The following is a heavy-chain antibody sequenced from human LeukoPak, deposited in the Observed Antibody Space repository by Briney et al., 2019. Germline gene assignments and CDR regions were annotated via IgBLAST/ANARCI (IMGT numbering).Heavy chain of an antibody. CDR3: ARESVVVVAAGGWFDP. D-gene: IGHD2-15*01. Sequence: GASVKVSCKASGYTFTGYYMHWVRQAPGQGLEWMGWINPNSGGTNYAQKFQGRVTMTRDTSISTAYMELSRLRSDDTAVYYCARESVVVVAAGGWFDPWGQGTLVTVSS. V-gene: IGHV1-2*02. CDR1: GYTFTGYY. J-gene: IGHJ5*02. CDR2: INPNSGGT.